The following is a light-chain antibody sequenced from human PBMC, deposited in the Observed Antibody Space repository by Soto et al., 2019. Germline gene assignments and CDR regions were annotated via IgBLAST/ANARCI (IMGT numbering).Light chain of an antibody. CDR3: QQYASSPYT. V-gene: IGKV3-20*01. CDR1: QSVSSSY. Sequence: EIVLTQSPATLSLSPGERATLSCRASQSVSSSYLAWYQQKPGQAPRLLIYGASRRATGIPDRFSGRESGTDFTLTIITLEPEDSAVYFCQQYASSPYTFGQGTKVDIK. CDR2: GAS. J-gene: IGKJ2*01.